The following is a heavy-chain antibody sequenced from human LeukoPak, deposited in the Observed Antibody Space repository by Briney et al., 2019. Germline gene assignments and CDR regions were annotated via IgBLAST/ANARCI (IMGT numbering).Heavy chain of an antibody. D-gene: IGHD1-26*01. CDR3: ARHSGSYSAADY. J-gene: IGHJ4*02. CDR2: IIPIFGTA. V-gene: IGHV1-69*13. CDR1: GGTFSSYA. Sequence: GASVKVSCKASGGTFSSYAISWVRQAPGQGLEWMGGIIPIFGTANYAQKFQGRVTITADESTSTADMELSSLRSEDTAVYYCARHSGSYSAADYWGQGTLVTVSS.